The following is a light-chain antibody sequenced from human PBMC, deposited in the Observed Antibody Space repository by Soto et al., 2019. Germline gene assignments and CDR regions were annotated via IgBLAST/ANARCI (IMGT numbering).Light chain of an antibody. J-gene: IGKJ1*01. V-gene: IGKV1-5*03. CDR1: QSISSW. Sequence: DIQMTQSPSTLSASVGDRVTITCRASQSISSWLAWYQQKPGKAPKLLIYTASSLESGVPSRFSGSGSGTEFTLTISSLQHDDFATYYCQQYNSYPWTFGQGTKVEIK. CDR2: TAS. CDR3: QQYNSYPWT.